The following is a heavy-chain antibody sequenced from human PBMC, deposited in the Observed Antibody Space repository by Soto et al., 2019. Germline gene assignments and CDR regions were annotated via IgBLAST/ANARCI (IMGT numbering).Heavy chain of an antibody. CDR2: IKSKTDGGTT. D-gene: IGHD4-17*01. Sequence: GGSLRLSCAASGFTFSNAWMSWVRQAPGKGLEWVGRIKSKTDGGTTDYAAPVKSRFTISRDDSKNTLYLQMNSLKTEETAVDYCSAHYGDYGGSDYWGQGTLVTVSS. J-gene: IGHJ4*02. CDR1: GFTFSNAW. V-gene: IGHV3-15*01. CDR3: SAHYGDYGGSDY.